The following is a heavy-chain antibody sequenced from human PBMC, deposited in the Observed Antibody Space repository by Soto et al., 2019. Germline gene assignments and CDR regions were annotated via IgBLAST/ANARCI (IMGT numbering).Heavy chain of an antibody. V-gene: IGHV3-21*01. J-gene: IGHJ6*02. Sequence: PGGSLRLSCAASGFTFSSYSMNWCGQAPGKGREWVSSISSSSSYIYYADSVKGRFTISRDNAKNSLYLQMNSLRAEDTAVYYCARENPTIFGVVIINHGMDVWGQGTTVTVSS. CDR2: ISSSSSYI. CDR3: ARENPTIFGVVIINHGMDV. D-gene: IGHD3-3*01. CDR1: GFTFSSYS.